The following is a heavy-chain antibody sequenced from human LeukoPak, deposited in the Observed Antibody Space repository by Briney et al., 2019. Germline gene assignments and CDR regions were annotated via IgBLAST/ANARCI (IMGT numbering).Heavy chain of an antibody. D-gene: IGHD5-18*01. V-gene: IGHV4-59*01. J-gene: IGHJ4*02. CDR1: GGSIGTYY. CDR3: ARGDGAYNSGYYFDY. Sequence: SETLSLTCSVSGGSIGTYYWGWIRQPPGKGLEYIGYMYHSGIANYNPSLKSRVTISVDTSKNQFSLKLSSVIAADTAIYYCARGDGAYNSGYYFDYWGQGTLVTVSS. CDR2: MYHSGIA.